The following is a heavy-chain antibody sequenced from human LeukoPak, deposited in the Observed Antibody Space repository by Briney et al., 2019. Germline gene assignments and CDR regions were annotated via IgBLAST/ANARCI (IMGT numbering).Heavy chain of an antibody. Sequence: ASVKVSCKASGYTFTSYAMHWVRQAPGQRLEWMGWINAGNGNTKYSQKFQGRVTITRDTSASTAYMELSSLRSEDTAVYYCARDPPPNYYDSSGYYYTDAFDIWGQGTMVTASS. CDR3: ARDPPPNYYDSSGYYYTDAFDI. V-gene: IGHV1-3*01. D-gene: IGHD3-22*01. CDR1: GYTFTSYA. CDR2: INAGNGNT. J-gene: IGHJ3*02.